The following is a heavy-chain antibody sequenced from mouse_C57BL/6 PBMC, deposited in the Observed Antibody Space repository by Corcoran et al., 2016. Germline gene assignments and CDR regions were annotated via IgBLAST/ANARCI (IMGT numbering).Heavy chain of an antibody. D-gene: IGHD1-1*02. J-gene: IGHJ2*01. Sequence: QVQLQQSGAELVKPGASVKISCKASGYAFSSYWMNWVKQRPGKGLEWIGQIYPGDGDTNHNGKFKGKEKLTADKSYSTAYMQLSCLTPEDSAVYFCARGGGWYFDYLGQGTTLTVSS. CDR3: ARGGGWYFDY. CDR1: GYAFSSYW. CDR2: IYPGDGDT. V-gene: IGHV1-80*01.